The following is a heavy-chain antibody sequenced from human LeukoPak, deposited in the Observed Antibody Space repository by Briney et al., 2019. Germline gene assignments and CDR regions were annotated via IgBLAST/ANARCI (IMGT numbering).Heavy chain of an antibody. CDR3: SRDLGGSYNDY. CDR1: GYTFSTYY. J-gene: IGHJ4*02. Sequence: ASVNVSYKASGYTFSTYYMHWVRQAAGQGLEWVAIIHPSGATTTDAQKFQGRVTMTRDTSTSTVYMELSRLRIEDSAVYYCSRDLGGSYNDYWGQGTMVTVSS. V-gene: IGHV1-46*01. CDR2: IHPSGATT. D-gene: IGHD1-26*01.